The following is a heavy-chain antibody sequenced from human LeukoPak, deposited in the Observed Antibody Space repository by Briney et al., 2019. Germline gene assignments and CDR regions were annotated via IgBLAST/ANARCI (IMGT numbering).Heavy chain of an antibody. CDR2: ISAYNGNT. CDR1: GYKFATYP. J-gene: IGHJ4*02. Sequence: ASVKVSCKASGYKFATYPVHWVRQAPGERLEWMGWISAYNGNTNYAQKLQGRVTMTTDTSTSTAYMELRSLRSDDTAVYYCARGTYCGGDCYSAEYDYWGQGTLVTVSS. D-gene: IGHD2-21*02. CDR3: ARGTYCGGDCYSAEYDY. V-gene: IGHV1-18*01.